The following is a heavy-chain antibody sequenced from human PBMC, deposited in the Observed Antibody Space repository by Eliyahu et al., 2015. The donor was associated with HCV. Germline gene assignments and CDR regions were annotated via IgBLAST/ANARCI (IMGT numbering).Heavy chain of an antibody. CDR1: GFXXXXYA. D-gene: IGHD3-3*01. V-gene: IGHV3-30-3*01. Sequence: QVQLVESGGGVVQPGRSLXLCXAASGFXXXXYAMXWVRPAPGKGLGWVAVISYDGSNKYYADSVKGRFTISRDNSKNTLYLQMNSLRAEDTAVYYCARGRITIFGGGDVWGQGTTVTVSS. J-gene: IGHJ6*02. CDR3: ARGRITIFGGGDV. CDR2: ISYDGSNK.